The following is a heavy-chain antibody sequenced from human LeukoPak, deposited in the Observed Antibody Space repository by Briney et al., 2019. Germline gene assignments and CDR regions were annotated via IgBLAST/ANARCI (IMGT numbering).Heavy chain of an antibody. D-gene: IGHD2-15*01. CDR1: GGSFSGYY. V-gene: IGHV4-34*01. Sequence: SETLSLTCAVYGGSFSGYYWSWIRQPPGKGLEWIGEINHSGSTNYNPSLKSRVTISVDTSKNQFSLKLSSVTAADTAVCYCARGWGDIVVVVAATVYDYWGQGTLVTVSS. J-gene: IGHJ4*02. CDR2: INHSGST. CDR3: ARGWGDIVVVVAATVYDY.